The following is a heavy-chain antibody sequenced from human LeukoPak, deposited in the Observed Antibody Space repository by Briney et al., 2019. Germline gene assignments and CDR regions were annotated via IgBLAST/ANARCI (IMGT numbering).Heavy chain of an antibody. CDR1: GFTFSSYE. Sequence: PGGSLRLSCAASGFTFSSYEMNWVRQAPGKGLEWVSYISGSGSTIYYADSVKGRFTISRDNAKNSLYLQMNSLRAEDTAVYYCAIYFQDIVAPPFDAFDIWGQGTMVTVSS. D-gene: IGHD5-12*01. V-gene: IGHV3-48*03. J-gene: IGHJ3*02. CDR3: AIYFQDIVAPPFDAFDI. CDR2: ISGSGSTI.